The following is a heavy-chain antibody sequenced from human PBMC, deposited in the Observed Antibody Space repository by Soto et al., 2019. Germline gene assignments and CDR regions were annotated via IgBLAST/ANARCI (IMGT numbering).Heavy chain of an antibody. Sequence: PSETLSLTCSVSGGTISGYYWTWIRQPAGKGLEWIGRIYSSGNTKYNPSLQSRVTMSLDTSNNQFSLRAEDTAVYYCARWNVEHDSYGYFWGQGTPVTVSS. D-gene: IGHD5-18*01. V-gene: IGHV4-4*07. CDR3: ARWNVEHDSYGYF. CDR1: GGTISGYY. CDR2: IYSSGNT. J-gene: IGHJ4*02.